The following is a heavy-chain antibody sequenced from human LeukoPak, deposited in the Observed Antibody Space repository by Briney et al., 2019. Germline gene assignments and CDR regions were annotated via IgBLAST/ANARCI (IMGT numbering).Heavy chain of an antibody. Sequence: ASVKVSCKASGYTFTSYYMHWVRQAPGQGLGWMGIINPSGGSTSYAQKFQGRVTMTRDTSTSTVYMELSSLRSEDTAVYYCARDGIWSPYCTNGVCYPDYWGQGTLVTVSS. D-gene: IGHD2-8*01. CDR1: GYTFTSYY. CDR2: INPSGGST. J-gene: IGHJ4*02. CDR3: ARDGIWSPYCTNGVCYPDY. V-gene: IGHV1-46*01.